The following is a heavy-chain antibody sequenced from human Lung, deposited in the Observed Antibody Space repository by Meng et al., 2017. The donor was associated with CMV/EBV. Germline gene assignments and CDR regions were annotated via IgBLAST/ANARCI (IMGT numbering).Heavy chain of an antibody. V-gene: IGHV1-24*01. J-gene: IGHJ3*02. CDR2: FDVENDEI. CDR3: ATGKYCGATSCEGSDTFEI. Sequence: ASVKVSXKVSGYTLTEVSRHWVRQAPGKGLEWMGGFDVENDEIIYAQKFQGRVTMTEDTSRDTAYMELSSLRSEDTAVYYCATGKYCGATSCEGSDTFEIWGEG. D-gene: IGHD2-2*01. CDR1: GYTLTEVS.